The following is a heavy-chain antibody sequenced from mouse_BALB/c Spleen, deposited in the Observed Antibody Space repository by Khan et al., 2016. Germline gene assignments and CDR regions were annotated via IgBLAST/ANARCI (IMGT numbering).Heavy chain of an antibody. J-gene: IGHJ2*01. CDR1: GFTFTDYY. D-gene: IGHD1-1*01. Sequence: EVELVESGGGLVQPGGSLRLSCATSGFTFTDYYMSWVRQPPGKALEWLGFIRNKANGYTTEYSASVKGRFTISRDNSQSILYLQMNTLRAEDSATYYCARDYYYGYFDYWGQGTTLTVSS. V-gene: IGHV7-3*02. CDR3: ARDYYYGYFDY. CDR2: IRNKANGYTT.